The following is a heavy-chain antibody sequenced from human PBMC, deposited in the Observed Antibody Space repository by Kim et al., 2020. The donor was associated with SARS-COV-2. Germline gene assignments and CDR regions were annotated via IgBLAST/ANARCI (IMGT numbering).Heavy chain of an antibody. CDR3: AKGATAGSLRIQY. J-gene: IGHJ4*02. Sequence: SDADSGKGRFSNPRDNSKNTLFLQMNSRRAEDTAVYYCAKGATAGSLRIQYWGQGTLVTVSS. D-gene: IGHD6-13*01. V-gene: IGHV3-23*01.